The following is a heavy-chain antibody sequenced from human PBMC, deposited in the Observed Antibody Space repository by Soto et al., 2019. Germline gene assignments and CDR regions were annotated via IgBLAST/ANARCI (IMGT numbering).Heavy chain of an antibody. V-gene: IGHV3-23*01. D-gene: IGHD3-10*01. CDR3: AKLGSSACSPHYYFDY. CDR2: ITGSGSDT. Sequence: VQLLESGGGLVQPGGSLRLSCAASGFTFNNYAMGWVRQAPGKGLEWVSAITGSGSDTYYLDYVKGRFTISRDNSKNPLFLQVNSLRAEDTAIYYCAKLGSSACSPHYYFDYWGQGTLVTVSS. J-gene: IGHJ4*02. CDR1: GFTFNNYA.